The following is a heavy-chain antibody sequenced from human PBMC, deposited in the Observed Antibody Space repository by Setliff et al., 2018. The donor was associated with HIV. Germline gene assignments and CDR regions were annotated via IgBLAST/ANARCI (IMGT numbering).Heavy chain of an antibody. J-gene: IGHJ4*02. V-gene: IGHV4-30-4*01. D-gene: IGHD3-22*01. Sequence: PSETLSLTCTVSGGSVSNYSWSWIRQLPGKGLEWIGYIYYSGSTYYNPSLKSRVTISVDTSKNQSSLKLSSVTAADTAVYYCASLNYYDSSGYYPHWGQGTLVTVSS. CDR2: IYYSGST. CDR3: ASLNYYDSSGYYPH. CDR1: GGSVSNYS.